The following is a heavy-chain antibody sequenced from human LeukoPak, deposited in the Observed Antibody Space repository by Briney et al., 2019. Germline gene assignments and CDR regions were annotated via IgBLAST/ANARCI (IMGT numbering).Heavy chain of an antibody. CDR3: ARAAYGDYSTFDY. Sequence: ASVKVSCRASGYTFTGYYMHWVRQAPGQGLEWMGWINPNSGGTNYAQKFQGWVTMTRDTSISTAYMELSRLRSDDTAVYYCARAAYGDYSTFDYWGQGTLVTVSS. V-gene: IGHV1-2*04. D-gene: IGHD4-17*01. CDR2: INPNSGGT. J-gene: IGHJ4*02. CDR1: GYTFTGYY.